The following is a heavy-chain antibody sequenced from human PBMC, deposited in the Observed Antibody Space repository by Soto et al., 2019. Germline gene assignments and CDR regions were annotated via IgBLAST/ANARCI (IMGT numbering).Heavy chain of an antibody. J-gene: IGHJ6*02. CDR1: GGTFSSYA. Sequence: AVKVSCKDSGGTFSSYAISWVRQAPGQGLEWMGGIIPIFGTANYAQKFQGRVTITADESTSTAYMELSSLRSEDTAVYYCARGGPYGSGSTYTYYYYYVIDFWGQGTTVTVSS. CDR2: IIPIFGTA. D-gene: IGHD3-10*01. CDR3: ARGGPYGSGSTYTYYYYYVIDF. V-gene: IGHV1-69*13.